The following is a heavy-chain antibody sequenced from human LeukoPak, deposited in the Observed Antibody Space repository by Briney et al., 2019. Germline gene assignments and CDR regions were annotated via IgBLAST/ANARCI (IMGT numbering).Heavy chain of an antibody. V-gene: IGHV3-64*02. CDR1: GFTFSSYA. CDR2: IGSNGGST. D-gene: IGHD6-6*01. J-gene: IGHJ4*02. Sequence: GGSLRLSCAASGFTFSSYAMHWVRQAPGKGLEYVSAIGSNGGSTYYADSVKGRFTISRDNSKNTLYLQMGSLRAEDMAVYYCARRTYSSSSSLFDYWGQGTLVTVSS. CDR3: ARRTYSSSSSLFDY.